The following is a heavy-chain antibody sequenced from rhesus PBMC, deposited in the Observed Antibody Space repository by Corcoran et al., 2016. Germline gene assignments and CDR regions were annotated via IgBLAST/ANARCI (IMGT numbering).Heavy chain of an antibody. Sequence: QVQLVHSGAEVTQPGASVTVSCKASGYTFTSYCVNWVRQAHGQRLEWMGWINNDTGNPTYAQGFKERVTFARDTSISTAHLQISSLKAEDTAVYYCARRGWNDDFDYWGQGVLVTVSS. J-gene: IGHJ4*01. D-gene: IGHD1-14*01. CDR2: INNDTGNP. CDR1: GYTFTSYC. CDR3: ARRGWNDDFDY. V-gene: IGHV7-114*01.